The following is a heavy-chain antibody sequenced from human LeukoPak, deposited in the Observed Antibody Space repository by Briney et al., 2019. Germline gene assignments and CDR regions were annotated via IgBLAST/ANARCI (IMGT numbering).Heavy chain of an antibody. CDR2: IIPIFGTA. V-gene: IGHV1-69*13. J-gene: IGHJ4*02. D-gene: IGHD4-23*01. Sequence: ASVKVSCKASGGTFSSYAISWVRQAPGQGLEWMGGIIPIFGTANYAQKFQGRVTITADESTSTAYMELSSLRSEDTAVYYCARAPSPGGNTPFDYWAREPWSPSPQ. CDR1: GGTFSSYA. CDR3: ARAPSPGGNTPFDY.